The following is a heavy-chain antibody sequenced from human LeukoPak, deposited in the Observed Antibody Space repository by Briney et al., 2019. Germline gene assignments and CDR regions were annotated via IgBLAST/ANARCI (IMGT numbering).Heavy chain of an antibody. CDR3: SKRGVVIRVILVGFHKEAYYFDS. Sequence: GGSLRLSCAGSGFSFSSHWLHWVRQVPGKGLEWVARINGDGIAINYADSVKGRFTISRDNAKNTVYLQMNSLRVEDTAVSYCSKRGVVIRVILVGFHKEAYYFDSWGQGALVTVSS. CDR2: INGDGIAI. D-gene: IGHD3-22*01. J-gene: IGHJ4*02. V-gene: IGHV3-74*01. CDR1: GFSFSSHW.